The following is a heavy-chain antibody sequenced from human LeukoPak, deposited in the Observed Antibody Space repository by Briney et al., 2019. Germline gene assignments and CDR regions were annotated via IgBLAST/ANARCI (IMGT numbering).Heavy chain of an antibody. CDR2: IYYSGST. Sequence: PSETLSLTCTVSGGSISSRSYYWGWIRQPPGKGLEWIGSIYYSGSTYYNPSLKSRGTISVDTSKNQFSLKLSSVTAADTAVYYCARLPARSGRFDYWGQGTLVTVSS. V-gene: IGHV4-39*07. D-gene: IGHD3-10*01. J-gene: IGHJ4*02. CDR3: ARLPARSGRFDY. CDR1: GGSISSRSYY.